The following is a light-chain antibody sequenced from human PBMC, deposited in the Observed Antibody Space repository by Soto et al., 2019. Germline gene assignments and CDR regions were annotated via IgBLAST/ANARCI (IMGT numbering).Light chain of an antibody. Sequence: QSVLTQSASVSGSPGQSITISCTGTSSDVGSYNLVSWYQQHPGKAPKLMIYEGSKRPSGVSNRFSGSKSGNTASLTISGLQAEDEADYYCCSYAGSSTEVFGTGTKLTVL. CDR2: EGS. J-gene: IGLJ1*01. CDR1: SSDVGSYNL. V-gene: IGLV2-23*01. CDR3: CSYAGSSTEV.